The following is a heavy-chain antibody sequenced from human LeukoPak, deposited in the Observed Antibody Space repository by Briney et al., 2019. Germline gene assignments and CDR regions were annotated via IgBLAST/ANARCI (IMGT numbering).Heavy chain of an antibody. CDR1: GFTFSDNY. V-gene: IGHV3-11*01. CDR3: ARAGPRYCTNGVCYTYYGMDV. Sequence: GGSLRLSCAASGFTFSDNYMSWIRQAPGKGLEWVSYISSSGSTIYYADSVKGRFTISRDNAKNSLYLQMNSLRAEDTAVYYCARAGPRYCTNGVCYTYYGMDVWGQGTTVTVSS. CDR2: ISSSGSTI. D-gene: IGHD2-8*01. J-gene: IGHJ6*02.